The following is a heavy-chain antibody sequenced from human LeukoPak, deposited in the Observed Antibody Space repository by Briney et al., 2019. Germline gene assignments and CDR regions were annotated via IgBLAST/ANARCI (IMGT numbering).Heavy chain of an antibody. V-gene: IGHV3-53*01. CDR2: IHSDGIT. CDR1: GLTVSSNY. J-gene: IGHJ4*02. D-gene: IGHD5-12*01. Sequence: GGSLRLSCAASGLTVSSNYMSWVRQAPGKGLEWVSVIHSDGITYYADSVKGRFTISRDNSINTLYLQMSNLRAEDTALYYCASTSIIRGYDHDQYYWGQGTLVTVSS. CDR3: ASTSIIRGYDHDQYY.